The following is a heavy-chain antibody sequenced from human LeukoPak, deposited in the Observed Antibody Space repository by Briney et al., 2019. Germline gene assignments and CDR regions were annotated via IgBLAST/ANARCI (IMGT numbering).Heavy chain of an antibody. V-gene: IGHV3-7*01. CDR1: GFTSSSYW. D-gene: IGHD6-13*01. Sequence: GGSLRLSCAASGFTSSSYWMSWVRQAPGKGLEWVANIKQGGSEKYYVDSVKGRFTISRDNAKNSLYLQMNSLRAEDTAVYYCARKYSSSWPYYYYYGMDVWGQGTTVTVSS. CDR2: IKQGGSEK. CDR3: ARKYSSSWPYYYYYGMDV. J-gene: IGHJ6*02.